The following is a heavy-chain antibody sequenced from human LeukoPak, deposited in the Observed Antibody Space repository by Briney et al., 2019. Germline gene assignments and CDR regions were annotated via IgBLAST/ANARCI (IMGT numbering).Heavy chain of an antibody. V-gene: IGHV1-18*01. Sequence: ASVKVSCKASGYTFTSYGISWVRQAPGQGLEWMGWISAYNGNTNYAQKFQGRVTITADKSTSTAYMELSSLRSEDTAVYYCARARVRGDGYGPYDYWGQGTLVTVSS. CDR2: ISAYNGNT. J-gene: IGHJ4*02. CDR1: GYTFTSYG. D-gene: IGHD5-24*01. CDR3: ARARVRGDGYGPYDY.